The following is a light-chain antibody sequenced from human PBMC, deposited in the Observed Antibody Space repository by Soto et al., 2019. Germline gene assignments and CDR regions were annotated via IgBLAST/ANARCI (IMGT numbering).Light chain of an antibody. CDR1: QAVPNN. V-gene: IGKV1-9*01. J-gene: IGKJ4*01. CDR2: EES. CDR3: QQYNSYVT. Sequence: DIHLTQSPSFLSASVGDRVTITCRPSQAVPNNMAWYQQKPGKPPKLLIYEESTLHSGVPSRFSGRKSGTQFTLTIDSLQPEDFATYYCQQYNSYVTFGGGTKVDIK.